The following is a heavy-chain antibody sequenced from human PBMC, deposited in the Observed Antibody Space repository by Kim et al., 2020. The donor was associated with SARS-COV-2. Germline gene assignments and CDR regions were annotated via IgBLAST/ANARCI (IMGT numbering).Heavy chain of an antibody. CDR2: ITGDGSFK. CDR3: TRQDGGMYV. Sequence: GGSLRLSCVASEITFSGYWMHWVRQAPGKGLVWVSRITGDGSFKDYADSVKGRFTISSDNARNTLYLQMNSLRADDPAVDYCTRQDGGMYVWGQGTTVTV. J-gene: IGHJ6*02. CDR1: EITFSGYW. V-gene: IGHV3-74*01.